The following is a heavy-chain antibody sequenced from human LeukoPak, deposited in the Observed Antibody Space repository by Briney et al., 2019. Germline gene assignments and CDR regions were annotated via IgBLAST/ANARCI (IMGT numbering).Heavy chain of an antibody. J-gene: IGHJ3*02. CDR1: GGSISSSSYY. CDR2: ISYTGST. Sequence: SETLSLTCSVSGGSISSSSYYWGWIRQPPGKGLEWIGIISYTGSTYYNPSLKSRVTIAADTSKNQFSLRLSSVTAADTAVYYCARHFSSSWEDAFDIWGQGTKVTVSS. D-gene: IGHD6-13*01. CDR3: ARHFSSSWEDAFDI. V-gene: IGHV4-39*01.